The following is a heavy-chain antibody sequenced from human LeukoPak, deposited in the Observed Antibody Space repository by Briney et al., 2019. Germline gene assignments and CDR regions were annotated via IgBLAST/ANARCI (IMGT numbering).Heavy chain of an antibody. J-gene: IGHJ4*02. V-gene: IGHV3-11*06. D-gene: IGHD3-10*01. CDR2: ISSSSSYT. Sequence: GGSLRLSCAASGFTFSDYYMSWIRQAPGKGLEWVSYISSSSSYTNYADSVKGRFTISRDNAKNSLYLQMNSLRAEDTAVYYCARVPYGSGTYTDYWGRGTLVTVSS. CDR3: ARVPYGSGTYTDY. CDR1: GFTFSDYY.